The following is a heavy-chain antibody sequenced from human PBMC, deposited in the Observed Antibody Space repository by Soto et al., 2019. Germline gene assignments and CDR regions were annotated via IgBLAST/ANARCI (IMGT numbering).Heavy chain of an antibody. D-gene: IGHD3-22*01. CDR3: AKDRNYYDSSGYDY. Sequence: LRLSCAASGFTFNSYAMSWVRQAPGKGLEWVSTIIGSGGSTYYADSVKGRFSVSRDNSKNTLYLQMNSLRAEDTAVYYCAKDRNYYDSSGYDYWGQGTLVTV. J-gene: IGHJ4*02. CDR2: IIGSGGST. CDR1: GFTFNSYA. V-gene: IGHV3-23*01.